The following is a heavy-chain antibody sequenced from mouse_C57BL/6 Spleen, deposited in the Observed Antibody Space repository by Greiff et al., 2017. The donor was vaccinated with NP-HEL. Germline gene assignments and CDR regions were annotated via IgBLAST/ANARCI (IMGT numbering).Heavy chain of an antibody. D-gene: IGHD2-3*01. Sequence: QVQLKESGAELVRPGASVTRSCKAAGDSVTDEEMHGGKQTKGEGREEQGAIYPETGGTAYNQKFKGKAILTAAKSSSTAYMELRSLTSEDSAIYYCTPIYDGYYVRFAYWAQGTLVTVSA. J-gene: IGHJ3*01. V-gene: IGHV1-15*01. CDR2: IYPETGGT. CDR1: GDSVTDEE. CDR3: TPIYDGYYVRFAY.